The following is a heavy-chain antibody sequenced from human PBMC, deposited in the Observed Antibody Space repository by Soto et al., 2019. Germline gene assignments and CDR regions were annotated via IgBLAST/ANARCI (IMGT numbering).Heavy chain of an antibody. CDR2: IKEDGSAK. D-gene: IGHD2-15*01. CDR3: ATSEVTQSWDY. V-gene: IGHV3-7*01. Sequence: GGSLRLSCAASGFTFNFYWMSWVRQAPGRGLEWVANIKEDGSAKYYLDSVKGRFIVSRDNGDNSLYLHMSSLRAEDTAVYYCATSEVTQSWDYWGQGTLVTVSS. J-gene: IGHJ4*02. CDR1: GFTFNFYW.